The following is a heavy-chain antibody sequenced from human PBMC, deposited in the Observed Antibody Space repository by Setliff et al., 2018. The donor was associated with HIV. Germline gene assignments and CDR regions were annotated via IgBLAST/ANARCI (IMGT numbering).Heavy chain of an antibody. CDR1: GGSFSGYY. Sequence: SETLSLTCAVYGGSFSGYYWSWIRQPPGKGLEWIGEISHSGSTNYNPSLKSRVTISVDTSKNHFSLKLRSVTAADTAIYYCARHAGQQLDSYYYYYMDVWGKGTSVTVSS. CDR3: ARHAGQQLDSYYYYYMDV. CDR2: ISHSGST. D-gene: IGHD6-13*01. V-gene: IGHV4-34*01. J-gene: IGHJ6*03.